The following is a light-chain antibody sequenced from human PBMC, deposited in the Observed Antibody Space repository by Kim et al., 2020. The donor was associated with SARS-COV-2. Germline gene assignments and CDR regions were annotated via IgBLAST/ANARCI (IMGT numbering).Light chain of an antibody. J-gene: IGKJ1*01. CDR2: GAS. CDR3: QKYNNWPHT. CDR1: QSANSN. Sequence: EIVMTQSPSTLTVSPGERATLSCRASQSANSNLAWYQQKAGQAPRLLIYGASTRATGIPARFSGSGSGTEFTLTISSLQSEDFAVYHCQKYNNWPHTFGQGTKVDIK. V-gene: IGKV3-15*01.